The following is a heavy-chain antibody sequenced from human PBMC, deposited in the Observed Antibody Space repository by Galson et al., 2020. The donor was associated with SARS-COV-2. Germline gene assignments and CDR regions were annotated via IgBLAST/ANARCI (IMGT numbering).Heavy chain of an antibody. D-gene: IGHD2-8*01. Sequence: GESLKISCAASGFMFSTYGMHWVRQAPGKGLEWVAFISYDGSNQYYADSVKGRFTISRDNSENMLYLQMTSLRAEDTAIYYCARDRHCTHTTCYNWFDPWGQGTLVTVSS. CDR1: GFMFSTYG. CDR2: ISYDGSNQ. CDR3: ARDRHCTHTTCYNWFDP. J-gene: IGHJ5*02. V-gene: IGHV3-33*01.